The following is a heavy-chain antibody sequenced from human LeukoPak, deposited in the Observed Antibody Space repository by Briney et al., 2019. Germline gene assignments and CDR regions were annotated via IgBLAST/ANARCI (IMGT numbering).Heavy chain of an antibody. CDR3: AKSIAVSGASEY. V-gene: IGHV3-21*01. Sequence: PGGSLRLSCAASGFTFISYTMHWVRQPPGKGLEWVSSISSSGTYIYYADSVKGRFTISRDNAKNSLHLQMNSLRGEDTAVYYCAKSIAVSGASEYWGQGTLVTVSS. J-gene: IGHJ4*02. D-gene: IGHD6-19*01. CDR1: GFTFISYT. CDR2: ISSSGTYI.